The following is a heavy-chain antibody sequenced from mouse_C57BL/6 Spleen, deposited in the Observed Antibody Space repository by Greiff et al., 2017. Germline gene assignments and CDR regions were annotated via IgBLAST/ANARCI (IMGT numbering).Heavy chain of an antibody. CDR2: ISSGGSYT. V-gene: IGHV5-6*01. D-gene: IGHD1-1*01. J-gene: IGHJ2*01. Sequence: EVHLVESGGDLVKPGVSLKLSCAASGFTFSSYGMSWVRQTPDKRLEWVATISSGGSYTYYPDSVKGRFTISRDNAKNTLYLQMSSLKSEDTAMYYCARQALYGSFDYWGQGTTLTVSS. CDR1: GFTFSSYG. CDR3: ARQALYGSFDY.